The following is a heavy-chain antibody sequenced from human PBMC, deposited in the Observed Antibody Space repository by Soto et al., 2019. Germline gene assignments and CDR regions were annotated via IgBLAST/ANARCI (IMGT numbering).Heavy chain of an antibody. D-gene: IGHD3-22*01. CDR2: IGSRTSDI. V-gene: IGHV3-21*01. J-gene: IGHJ3*02. CDR1: GFTLSRHT. CDR3: VRDYYDTSGYPNTFDM. Sequence: GGSLRLSCAASGFTLSRHTMKWVRQAPGKGLEWVSFIGSRTSDIYYADSVKGRFTISRDNAKNSLYLDLTRLRAEDTAVYFCVRDYYDTSGYPNTFDMWGQGTMVTVSS.